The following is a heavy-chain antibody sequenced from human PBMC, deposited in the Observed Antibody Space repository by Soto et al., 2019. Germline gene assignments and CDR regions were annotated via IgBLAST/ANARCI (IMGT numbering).Heavy chain of an antibody. J-gene: IGHJ5*02. V-gene: IGHV1-46*01. CDR3: VRVGSGSFYRWFAP. CDR1: GYSFTNYY. D-gene: IGHD1-26*01. Sequence: ASVKVSCKASGYSFTNYYMHWVRQAPGQGLEWMGTINPSGGSTSYAQKFQGRVTMTRDTSTSTVYMEVNSLSSEDTAVYYCVRVGSGSFYRWFAPWGQGTVVTISX. CDR2: INPSGGST.